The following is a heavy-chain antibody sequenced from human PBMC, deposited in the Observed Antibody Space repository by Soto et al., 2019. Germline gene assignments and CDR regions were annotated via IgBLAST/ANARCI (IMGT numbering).Heavy chain of an antibody. V-gene: IGHV3-30*18. Sequence: QVQLVESGGGVVQPGRSLRLSCEASGLTFSSHGMHWVRQAPGKGLEWVAVISYDGSNKYYADSVKGRFTISRDNSKNTLYLQMSSLRAEDTAVYYCAKAEVTVVTPYYFDYWGQGTLVTVSS. CDR2: ISYDGSNK. D-gene: IGHD2-21*02. CDR3: AKAEVTVVTPYYFDY. J-gene: IGHJ4*02. CDR1: GLTFSSHG.